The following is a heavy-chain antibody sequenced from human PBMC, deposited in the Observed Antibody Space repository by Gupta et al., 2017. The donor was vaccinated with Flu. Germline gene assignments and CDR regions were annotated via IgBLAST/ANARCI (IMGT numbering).Heavy chain of an antibody. J-gene: IGHJ5*02. CDR2: INSDGSST. Sequence: FSSFWMHWVRQAPGKGLVWVSRINSDGSSTTYADSVKGRFTISRDNAMNTLYLQMNSLRAEDTAVYYCARPSTNNVNWFDPWGQGTLVTVSS. CDR3: ARPSTNNVNWFDP. V-gene: IGHV3-74*01. CDR1: FSSFW.